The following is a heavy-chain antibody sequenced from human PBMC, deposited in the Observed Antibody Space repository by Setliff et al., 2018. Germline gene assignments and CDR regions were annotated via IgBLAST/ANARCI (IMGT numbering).Heavy chain of an antibody. D-gene: IGHD3-22*01. J-gene: IGHJ5*02. CDR3: ARLGSARYDSSGYYPDNWFDP. CDR2: IYYSGST. Sequence: SETLSLTCTVYGGSFTGYYWSWFRQVPGKGLEWIGSIYYSGSTYYNPSLKSRVTISVDTSKNQFSPKLSSVTAADTAVYYCARLGSARYDSSGYYPDNWFDPWGQGTLVTVSS. CDR1: GGSFTGYY. V-gene: IGHV4-39*01.